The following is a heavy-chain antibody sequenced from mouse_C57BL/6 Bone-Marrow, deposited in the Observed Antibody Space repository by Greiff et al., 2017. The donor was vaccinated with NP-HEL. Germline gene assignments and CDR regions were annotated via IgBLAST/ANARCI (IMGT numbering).Heavy chain of an antibody. J-gene: IGHJ1*03. CDR3: TRGRLGRRYWYFDV. Sequence: LVESGAELVRPGASVTLSCKASGYTFTDYEMHWVKQTPVHGLEWIGAIDPETGGTAYNQKFKGKAILTADKSSSTAYMELRSLTSEDSAVYYCTRGRLGRRYWYFDVWGTGTTVTVSS. CDR2: IDPETGGT. D-gene: IGHD4-1*01. V-gene: IGHV1-15*01. CDR1: GYTFTDYE.